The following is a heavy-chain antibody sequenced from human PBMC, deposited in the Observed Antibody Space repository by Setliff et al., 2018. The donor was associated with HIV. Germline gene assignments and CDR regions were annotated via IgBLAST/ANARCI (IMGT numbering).Heavy chain of an antibody. CDR2: IYT. Sequence: LSLTCTVSGGSISSGTYYWSWIRQPAGKGLEWIGHIYTSGSTSGSANYNPSLKSRVTISVDMSKNQFSLKLSSVTAADTAVYYCARHYYDSSGYNWFDPWGQGTLVTVSS. CDR1: GGSISSGTYY. J-gene: IGHJ5*02. CDR3: ARHYYDSSGYNWFDP. D-gene: IGHD3-22*01. V-gene: IGHV4-61*09.